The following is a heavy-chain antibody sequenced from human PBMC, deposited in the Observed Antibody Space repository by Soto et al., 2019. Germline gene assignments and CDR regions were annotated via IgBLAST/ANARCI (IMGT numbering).Heavy chain of an antibody. J-gene: IGHJ6*02. CDR3: TRAGSDPGNFYISNYYAMDV. Sequence: PGGSLRLSCAASGFSVSGDYMSWVRQSQGKGLEWVSLIYSGGDTYYADSVKGRFTISRDISNNTIYLHMTSLRADDTAIYYCTRAGSDPGNFYISNYYAMDVWGRGTTVTVSS. CDR1: GFSVSGDY. D-gene: IGHD3-10*01. V-gene: IGHV3-53*01. CDR2: IYSGGDT.